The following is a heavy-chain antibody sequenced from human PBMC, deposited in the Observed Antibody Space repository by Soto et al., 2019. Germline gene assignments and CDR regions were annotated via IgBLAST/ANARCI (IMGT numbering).Heavy chain of an antibody. V-gene: IGHV1-8*01. D-gene: IGHD6-13*01. Sequence: QVQLVQSGAEVKKPGASVKVSCKASGYTLSSYDINWVRQATGQGLEWMGWMNPNSGNTGYAQKFQGRVTMTRNTSISTAYMELSSLRSEDTAVYYCAREHSSSWRFDYWGQGTLVTVSS. CDR3: AREHSSSWRFDY. CDR1: GYTLSSYD. CDR2: MNPNSGNT. J-gene: IGHJ4*02.